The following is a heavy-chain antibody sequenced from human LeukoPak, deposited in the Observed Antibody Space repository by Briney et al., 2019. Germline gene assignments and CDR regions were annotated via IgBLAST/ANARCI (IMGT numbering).Heavy chain of an antibody. CDR3: AIAGSSLNFFDP. CDR2: IIPILGIA. Sequence: ASVKVSCKASGGTFSSYAISWVRQAPGQGLEWMGRIIPILGIANYAQKFQGRVTITADKSTSTAYMELSSLRSEDTAVYYCAIAGSSLNFFDPFVHLTLVTVSS. J-gene: IGHJ5*02. V-gene: IGHV1-69*04. D-gene: IGHD1-20*01. CDR1: GGTFSSYA.